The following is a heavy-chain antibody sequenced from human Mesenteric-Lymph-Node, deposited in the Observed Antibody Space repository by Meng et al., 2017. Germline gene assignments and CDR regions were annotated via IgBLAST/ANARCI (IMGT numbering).Heavy chain of an antibody. CDR3: ARRPTGIDY. CDR2: IIHGGSP. D-gene: IGHD2-8*02. J-gene: IGHJ4*02. CDR1: GGSLSGAY. Sequence: QGQLQQWGAGLLKPSETLSLTCAVYGGSLSGAYWNWIRQPPGKGLEWIGEIIHGGSPSYNPSLKSRVTISIDTSKNQLSLMLSSVTAADTAVYYCARRPTGIDYWGQGTLVTVSS. V-gene: IGHV4-34*12.